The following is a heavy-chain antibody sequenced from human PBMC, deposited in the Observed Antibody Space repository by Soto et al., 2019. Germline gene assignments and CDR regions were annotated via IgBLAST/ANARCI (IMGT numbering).Heavy chain of an antibody. CDR3: ASSYSGYLDN. V-gene: IGHV4-31*03. Sequence: QVQLQESGPGLVKPSQTLSLTCSVSGGSMSSGAYYWNWIRPHPGKGLEWIAYIYYSGNTYYNPSLRSRITISVDTSKNQFSLKLASVTDADTAVYYCASSYSGYLDNWGQGILVTVSS. J-gene: IGHJ4*02. CDR2: IYYSGNT. CDR1: GGSMSSGAYY. D-gene: IGHD3-22*01.